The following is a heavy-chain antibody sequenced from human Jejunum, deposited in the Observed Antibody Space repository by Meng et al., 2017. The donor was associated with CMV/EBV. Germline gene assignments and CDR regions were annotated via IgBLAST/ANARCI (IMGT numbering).Heavy chain of an antibody. Sequence: SCAASGFSFRDYSMNWVRQAAGTGLEWISYISSSGTTTFYADSVKGRFTISRDNAKNSVFLQMDSLRAEDTATYFCARSGFTNTFDFWGHGTLVTVSS. CDR1: GFSFRDYS. CDR3: ARSGFTNTFDF. V-gene: IGHV3-11*04. CDR2: ISSSGTTT. J-gene: IGHJ4*01. D-gene: IGHD1-26*01.